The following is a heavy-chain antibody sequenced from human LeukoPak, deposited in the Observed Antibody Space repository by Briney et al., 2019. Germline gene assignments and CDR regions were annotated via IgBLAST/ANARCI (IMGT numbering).Heavy chain of an antibody. CDR1: GFTFSSYS. J-gene: IGHJ5*02. CDR3: ARVCGMGGDCYLGWFDP. CDR2: ISSSSSTI. D-gene: IGHD2-21*02. Sequence: GGSLRLSCAASGFTFSSYSMNWVRQAPGKGLEWVSYISSSSSTIYYADSVKGRFTISRDNAKNSLYLQMNSLRAEDTAVYYCARVCGMGGDCYLGWFDPWGQGTLVTVSS. V-gene: IGHV3-48*01.